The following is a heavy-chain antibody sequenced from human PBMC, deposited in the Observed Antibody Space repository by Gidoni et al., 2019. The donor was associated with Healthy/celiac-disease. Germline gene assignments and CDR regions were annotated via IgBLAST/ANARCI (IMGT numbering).Heavy chain of an antibody. Sequence: EVQLVESGGGLVKPGGSLRLSCAASGFTFSSYSMHWVRQAPGKGLEWVSSISSSSSYIYYADSVKGRFTISRDNAKNSLYLQMNSLRAEDTAVYYCARSDADDYGDNWGQGTLVTVSS. CDR3: ARSDADDYGDN. CDR1: GFTFSSYS. J-gene: IGHJ4*02. D-gene: IGHD2-8*01. CDR2: ISSSSSYI. V-gene: IGHV3-21*01.